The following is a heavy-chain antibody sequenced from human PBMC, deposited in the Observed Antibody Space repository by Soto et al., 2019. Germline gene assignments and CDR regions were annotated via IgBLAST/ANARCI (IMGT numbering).Heavy chain of an antibody. J-gene: IGHJ5*02. D-gene: IGHD6-19*01. V-gene: IGHV3-30*03. CDR1: GFTFSSYG. Sequence: GGSLRLSCAASGFTFSSYGMHWVRQAPGKGLEWVAVISYDGSNKYYADSVRGRFTISRDNSKNTLYLQMNSLRAEDTAIYFCARCTVDTIVTSGWCHYLDPWGQGTLVTVSS. CDR2: ISYDGSNK. CDR3: ARCTVDTIVTSGWCHYLDP.